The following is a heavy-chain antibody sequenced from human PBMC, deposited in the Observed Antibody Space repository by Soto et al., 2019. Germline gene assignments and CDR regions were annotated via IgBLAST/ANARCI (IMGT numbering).Heavy chain of an antibody. CDR2: IVPMFGTT. V-gene: IGHV1-69*01. D-gene: IGHD6-13*01. CDR1: GDTFNSYG. CDR3: ARDLADVHLWDAFDV. Sequence: QVQLVQSGPELKKPGSSVKVSCKAPGDTFNSYGISWVRQAPGQGLEWMGGIVPMFGTTNLALKFEDRVTITGDELTTTVYMEIRGLTSEDTAVYYCARDLADVHLWDAFDVCGHGTRVTVSS. J-gene: IGHJ3*01.